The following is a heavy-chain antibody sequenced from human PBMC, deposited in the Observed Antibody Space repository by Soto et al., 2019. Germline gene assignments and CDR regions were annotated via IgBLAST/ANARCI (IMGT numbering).Heavy chain of an antibody. D-gene: IGHD3-16*01. V-gene: IGHV3-72*01. Sequence: EVQLVESGGGLVQPGGSLRLSCAASGFTFSDYYMDWVRQAPGKGLEWVGRSKNKADGYTTEYAASVKGRFTISRDGSKNSLFLQMNSLKTEDTAVYYITVWVLGNDFGAAWGQGILVAVSS. CDR3: TVWVLGNDFGAA. CDR2: SKNKADGYTT. CDR1: GFTFSDYY. J-gene: IGHJ4*02.